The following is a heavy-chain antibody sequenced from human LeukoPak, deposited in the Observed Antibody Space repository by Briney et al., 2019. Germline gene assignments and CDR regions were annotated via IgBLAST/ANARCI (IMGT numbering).Heavy chain of an antibody. CDR3: ARDFRNGDFDY. J-gene: IGHJ4*02. CDR2: ISSSSTFM. Sequence: PGGSLRLSCAASGFTFSSYSMNWVRQAPGKGLEWVSSISSSSTFMYYADSVEGRFTISRDDSKNTMYLQMSSLRGEDTAVYYCARDFRNGDFDYWGQGTLVTVSS. V-gene: IGHV3-21*01. CDR1: GFTFSSYS. D-gene: IGHD4-17*01.